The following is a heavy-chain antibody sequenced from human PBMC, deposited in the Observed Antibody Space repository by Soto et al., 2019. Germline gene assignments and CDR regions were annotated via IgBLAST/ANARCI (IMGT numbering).Heavy chain of an antibody. D-gene: IGHD6-19*01. CDR2: INHSGST. CDR1: GGSFSGYY. V-gene: IGHV4-34*01. Sequence: KSSETLSLTCAVYGGSFSGYYWSWIRQPPGKGLEWIGEINHSGSTNYNPYIKSRVTITVDTSKNQFSQKLSSVTDADTAVYYCARFPIYSSGWTYYYYYMDVWGKGTTVTVSS. CDR3: ARFPIYSSGWTYYYYYMDV. J-gene: IGHJ6*03.